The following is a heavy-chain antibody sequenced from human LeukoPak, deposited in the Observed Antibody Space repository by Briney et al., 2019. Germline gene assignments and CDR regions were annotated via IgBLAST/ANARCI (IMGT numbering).Heavy chain of an antibody. CDR1: GGSFSGYY. CDR3: ARESSSGWYYFDY. D-gene: IGHD6-19*01. J-gene: IGHJ4*02. Sequence: SETLSLTCAVYGGSFSGYYWSWIRQPPGKGLEWIGYIYYSGSTNYNPSLKSRVTISVDTSKNQFSLKLSSVTAADTAVYYCARESSSGWYYFDYWGQGTLVTVSS. V-gene: IGHV4-59*12. CDR2: IYYSGST.